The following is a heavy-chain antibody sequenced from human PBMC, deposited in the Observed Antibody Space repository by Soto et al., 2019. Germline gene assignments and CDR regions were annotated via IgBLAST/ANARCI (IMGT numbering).Heavy chain of an antibody. CDR3: ARHTGYSSGWQVYYYYGMDV. V-gene: IGHV4-39*01. J-gene: IGHJ6*02. Sequence: SETLSLTCTVSGGSISSSSYYWGWIRQPPGKGLEWIGSIYYSGSTYYNPSLKSRVTISVDTSKNQFSLKLSSVTAADTAVYYCARHTGYSSGWQVYYYYGMDVWGQGTTVTVSS. CDR2: IYYSGST. CDR1: GGSISSSSYY. D-gene: IGHD6-19*01.